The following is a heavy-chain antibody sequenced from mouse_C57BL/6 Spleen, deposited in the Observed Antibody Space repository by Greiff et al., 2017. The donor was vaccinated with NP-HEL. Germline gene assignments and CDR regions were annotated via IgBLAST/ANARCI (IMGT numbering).Heavy chain of an antibody. J-gene: IGHJ4*01. CDR1: GFSLTSYG. V-gene: IGHV2-2*01. D-gene: IGHD4-1*01. CDR3: ARKTGTDAMDY. CDR2: IWSGGST. Sequence: VQRVESGPGLVQPSQSLSITCTVSGFSLTSYGVHWVRQSPGKGLEWLGVIWSGGSTDYNAAFISRLSISKDNSKSQVFFKMNSLQADDTAIYCCARKTGTDAMDYWGQGTSVTVSS.